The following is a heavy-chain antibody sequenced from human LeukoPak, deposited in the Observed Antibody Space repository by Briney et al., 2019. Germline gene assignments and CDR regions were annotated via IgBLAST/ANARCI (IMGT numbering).Heavy chain of an antibody. V-gene: IGHV3-23*01. CDR3: TKGGDYYGSGPFSRFDP. CDR2: LRGGADIT. D-gene: IGHD3-10*01. CDR1: GFTFSSFA. Sequence: GGSLRLSCAASGFTFSSFAMSWVRQAPGKGLEWVSGLRGGADITSYTDSVKGRFTISRDNSKNTLYLQMNSLRADDTAVYYCTKGGDYYGSGPFSRFDPWGQGTLVTVSS. J-gene: IGHJ5*02.